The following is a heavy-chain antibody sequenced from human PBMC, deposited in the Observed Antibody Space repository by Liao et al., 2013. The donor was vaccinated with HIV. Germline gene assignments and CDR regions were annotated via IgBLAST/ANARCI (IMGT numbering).Heavy chain of an antibody. CDR2: IIHSGST. D-gene: IGHD3-16*02. CDR3: ARGRFHRRAFDI. Sequence: QVQLQQWGAGLLKPSETLSLTCAVYGASFSNYYWSWIRQPPGKGLEWIGEIIHSGSTSYNPSLKSRVTISVDTSKNQFSLKVTSVTAADTAVYYCARGRFHRRAFDIWGRGTMVTVSS. V-gene: IGHV4-34*01. J-gene: IGHJ3*02. CDR1: GASFSNYY.